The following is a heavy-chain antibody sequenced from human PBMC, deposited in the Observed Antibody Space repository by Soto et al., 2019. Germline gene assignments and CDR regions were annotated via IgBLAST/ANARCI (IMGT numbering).Heavy chain of an antibody. Sequence: GESLKISCAASGFTFSSYAMSWVRQAPGKGLEWVSAISGSGGSTYYADSVKGRFTISRDNSKNTLYLQMNSLRAEDTAVYYCAKMEDIVLMVYALTPINYFDYWGQGTLVTVSS. D-gene: IGHD2-8*01. J-gene: IGHJ4*02. CDR2: ISGSGGST. CDR3: AKMEDIVLMVYALTPINYFDY. CDR1: GFTFSSYA. V-gene: IGHV3-23*01.